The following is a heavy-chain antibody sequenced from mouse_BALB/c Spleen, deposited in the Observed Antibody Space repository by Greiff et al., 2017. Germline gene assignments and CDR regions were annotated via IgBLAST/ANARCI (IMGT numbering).Heavy chain of an antibody. CDR1: GFSLTSYG. CDR2: IWAGGST. D-gene: IGHD2-1*01. J-gene: IGHJ4*01. CDR3: ARDQGSTMVPDYYAMDY. V-gene: IGHV2-9*02. Sequence: VQLVESGPGLVAPSQSLSITCTVSGFSLTSYGVHWVRQPPGKGLEWLGVIWAGGSTNYNSALMSRLSISKDNSKSQVFLKMNSLQTDDTAMYYCARDQGSTMVPDYYAMDYWGQGTSVTVSS.